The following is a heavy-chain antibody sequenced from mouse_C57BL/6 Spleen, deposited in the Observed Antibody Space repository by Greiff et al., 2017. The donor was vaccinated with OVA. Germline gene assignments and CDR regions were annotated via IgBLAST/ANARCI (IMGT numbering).Heavy chain of an antibody. Sequence: QVQLKQSGAELMKPGASVKLSCKATGYTFTGYWIEWVKQRPGHGLEWIGEILPGSGSTNYNEKFKGKATFTADTSSNTAYMQLSSLTTEDSAIYYCARPFYYYGSSPFAYWGQGTLVTVSA. CDR2: ILPGSGST. CDR3: ARPFYYYGSSPFAY. J-gene: IGHJ3*01. V-gene: IGHV1-9*01. D-gene: IGHD1-1*01. CDR1: GYTFTGYW.